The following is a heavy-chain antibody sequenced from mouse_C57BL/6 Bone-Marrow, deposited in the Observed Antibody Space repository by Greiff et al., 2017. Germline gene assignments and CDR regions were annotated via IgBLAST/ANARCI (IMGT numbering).Heavy chain of an antibody. CDR2: ISYDGSN. CDR1: GYSITSGYY. CDR3: ARDGSYLDY. V-gene: IGHV3-6*01. Sequence: EVQLQQSGPGLVKPSQSLSLTCSVTGYSITSGYYWNWIRQFPGNKLEWMGYISYDGSNNYNPSLKNRISITRDTSKNQFFLKLNSVTTEDTATYYCARDGSYLDYWGQGTTLTVSS. J-gene: IGHJ2*01.